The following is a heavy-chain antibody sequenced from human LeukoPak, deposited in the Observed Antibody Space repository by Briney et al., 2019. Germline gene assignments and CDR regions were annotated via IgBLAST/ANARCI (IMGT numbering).Heavy chain of an antibody. CDR2: ISRSSSQT. CDR3: ARERFHGSGAPKYDY. J-gene: IGHJ4*02. CDR1: GFTFSDYS. Sequence: GRSLRLSCAASGFTFSDYSMIWVRQAPGKGLEWVSYISRSSSQTSYADSAKGRFTISRDNTKNSLYLLMNTLRVEDTAVYYCARERFHGSGAPKYDYWGQGTLVTVSS. V-gene: IGHV3-21*01. D-gene: IGHD3-10*01.